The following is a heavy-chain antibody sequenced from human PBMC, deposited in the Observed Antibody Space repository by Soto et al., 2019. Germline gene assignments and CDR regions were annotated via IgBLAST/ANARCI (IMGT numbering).Heavy chain of an antibody. Sequence: QVQLVQSGAEVKQPGSSVNVSCKASGGVFSNYALTWVRQAPGQGPEWVGGLVPVFGTPNYAPKFQGRVTATAHESTRTGHLVLTPLTAAAPAIYYWARGSHDPSHGYRCATGGAGTRV. V-gene: IGHV1-69*01. J-gene: IGHJ4*02. CDR3: ARGSHDPSHGYRCAT. CDR2: LVPVFGTP. CDR1: GGVFSNYA. D-gene: IGHD3-16*02.